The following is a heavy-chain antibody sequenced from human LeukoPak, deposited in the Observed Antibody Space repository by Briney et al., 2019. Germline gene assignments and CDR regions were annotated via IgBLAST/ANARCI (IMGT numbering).Heavy chain of an antibody. V-gene: IGHV3-23*01. D-gene: IGHD2-15*01. CDR1: GFTFSSYA. CDR2: ISGSGGST. CDR3: AKGSTPFCSGGSCYFDY. Sequence: GGSLRLSCAASGFTFSSYAMNWVRQAPGKGREWVSAISGSGGSTYYADSVKGRFTISRDNSKNTLYLQMNSLRAEDTAVYYCAKGSTPFCSGGSCYFDYWGQGTLVTVSS. J-gene: IGHJ4*02.